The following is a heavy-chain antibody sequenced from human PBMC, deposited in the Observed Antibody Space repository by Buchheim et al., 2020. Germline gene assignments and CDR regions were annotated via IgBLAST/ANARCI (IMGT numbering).Heavy chain of an antibody. CDR1: GYTFTSYY. D-gene: IGHD6-13*01. Sequence: QVQLVQCGAEVKKRGASVKVSCKASGYTFTSYYMHWARQAPGQGLEWMGIINPRVGSTSYAQKFQGRVTMTRDTSTRTVYMELSTLSTEDTAVYYCARDREAAARYYYYGMDVWGRGTT. V-gene: IGHV1-46*03. J-gene: IGHJ6*02. CDR2: INPRVGST. CDR3: ARDREAAARYYYYGMDV.